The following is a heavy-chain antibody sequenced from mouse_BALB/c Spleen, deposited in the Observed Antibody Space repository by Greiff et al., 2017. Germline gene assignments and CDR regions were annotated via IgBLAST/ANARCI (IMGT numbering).Heavy chain of an antibody. J-gene: IGHJ2*01. CDR3: ARVGWLLRRGYFDY. CDR2: INPNNGGT. V-gene: IGHV1-18*01. Sequence: VQLQQSGPELVKPGASVKIPCKASGYTFTDYNMDWVKQSHGKSLEWIGDINPNNGGTIYNQKFKGKATLTVDKSSSTAYMELRSLTSEDTAVYDCARVGWLLRRGYFDYWGQGTTLTVSS. D-gene: IGHD2-3*01. CDR1: GYTFTDYN.